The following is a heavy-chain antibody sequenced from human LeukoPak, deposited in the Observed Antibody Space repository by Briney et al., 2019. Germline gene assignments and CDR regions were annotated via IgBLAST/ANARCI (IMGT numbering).Heavy chain of an antibody. Sequence: ASVKVSCKASGYTFTSYYMHWVRQAPGQGLEWMGIINPSGGSTSYAQKFQGRVTMTRDTSTSTVYMELSSLRSEDTAVYYCVWFGELFFTYYGMDVWGQGTTVTVSS. J-gene: IGHJ6*02. D-gene: IGHD3-10*01. CDR3: VWFGELFFTYYGMDV. CDR2: INPSGGST. CDR1: GYTFTSYY. V-gene: IGHV1-46*01.